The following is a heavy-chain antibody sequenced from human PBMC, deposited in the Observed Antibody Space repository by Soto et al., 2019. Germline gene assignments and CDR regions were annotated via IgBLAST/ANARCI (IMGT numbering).Heavy chain of an antibody. J-gene: IGHJ4*02. CDR2: ISGSGGST. CDR1: GFTFNSYA. D-gene: IGHD1-7*01. CDR3: AKIVGFNWNYGIDY. V-gene: IGHV3-23*01. Sequence: PGGSLRLSCAASGFTFNSYAMNWVRQAPGKGLEWVSAISGSGGSTYYADSVKGRFTISRDNSKNTLYLQMNSLRAEDTAVYYCAKIVGFNWNYGIDYWGQGTLVTVSS.